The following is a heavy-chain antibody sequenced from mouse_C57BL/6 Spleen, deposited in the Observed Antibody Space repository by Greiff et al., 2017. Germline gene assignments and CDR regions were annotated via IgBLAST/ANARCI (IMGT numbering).Heavy chain of an antibody. CDR1: GYTFTSYG. CDR3: ARGYSNFPGWYFDV. J-gene: IGHJ1*03. V-gene: IGHV1-81*01. D-gene: IGHD2-5*01. Sequence: VQLKQSGAELARPGASVKLSCKASGYTFTSYGISWVKQRTGQGLEWIGEIYPRSGNTYYNEKFKGEATLTADKSSSTAYMELRSLTSEDSAVYFCARGYSNFPGWYFDVWGTGATVTVSS. CDR2: IYPRSGNT.